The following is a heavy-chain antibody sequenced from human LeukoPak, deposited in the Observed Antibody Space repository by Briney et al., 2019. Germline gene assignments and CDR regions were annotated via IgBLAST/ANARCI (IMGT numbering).Heavy chain of an antibody. J-gene: IGHJ1*01. CDR2: ISGSGGST. V-gene: IGHV3-23*01. D-gene: IGHD6-13*01. CDR1: GFTFSSYA. Sequence: GGSLRLSCAASGFTFSSYAMSWVRQAPGKGLEWVSAISGSGGSTYYADSVKGRFTISRDNSKNTLYLQMNSLRAEDTAVYYCAKGEYSSSWYVAEYFQHWGQGTLVTVSS. CDR3: AKGEYSSSWYVAEYFQH.